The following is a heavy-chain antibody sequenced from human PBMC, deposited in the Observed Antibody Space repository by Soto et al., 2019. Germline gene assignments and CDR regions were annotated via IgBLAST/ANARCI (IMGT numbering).Heavy chain of an antibody. Sequence: HPGGSLRLSCSASGFSFSNYWMSWVRQAPGQELEWVANIKHDGSDKNYVDSVKGRFTISRDNAKDSLYLQMNSLRVEDTAVYFCARDKRCANSDGCYCWFDPWGQGTLVTVSS. D-gene: IGHD2-15*01. V-gene: IGHV3-7*03. CDR2: IKHDGSDK. CDR1: GFSFSNYW. CDR3: ARDKRCANSDGCYCWFDP. J-gene: IGHJ5*02.